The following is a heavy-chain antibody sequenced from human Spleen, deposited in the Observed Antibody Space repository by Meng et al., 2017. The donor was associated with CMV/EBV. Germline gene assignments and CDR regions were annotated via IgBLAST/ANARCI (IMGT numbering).Heavy chain of an antibody. CDR3: GGYYGSGSYYNVPRAIDY. CDR2: INPNSCGT. Sequence: VQLGTAGAEVKQPGDSVSASSKLFGYTFTGYYMHWVRQAPGQGLEWMGWINPNSCGTNYAQKFQGRVTMTRDTSISTAYMELSRLRSDDTAVYYCGGYYGSGSYYNVPRAIDYWGQGTLVTVSS. D-gene: IGHD3-10*01. V-gene: IGHV1-2*02. CDR1: GYTFTGYY. J-gene: IGHJ4*02.